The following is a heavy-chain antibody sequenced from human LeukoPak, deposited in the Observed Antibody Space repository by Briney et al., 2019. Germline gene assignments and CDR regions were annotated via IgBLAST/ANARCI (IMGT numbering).Heavy chain of an antibody. D-gene: IGHD6-13*01. CDR2: VYYGGTT. CDR1: GDSISGYY. V-gene: IGHV4-59*08. J-gene: IGHJ4*02. Sequence: SETLPLTCNVSGDSISGYYWSWIRQPPGEGLEWIGYVYYGGTTDYNPSLKSRVTISVDTSKNQLSLKLTSVSAADTAVYYCARHGGGSSSVFYSDYWGQGALVTVSS. CDR3: ARHGGGSSSVFYSDY.